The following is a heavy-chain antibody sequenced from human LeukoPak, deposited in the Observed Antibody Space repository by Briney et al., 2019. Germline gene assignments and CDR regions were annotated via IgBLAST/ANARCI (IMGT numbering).Heavy chain of an antibody. CDR2: IYHSGST. D-gene: IGHD6-6*01. Sequence: SETLSLTCTVSGGSISTYYWNWIRQPPGKGLEWIGYIYHSGSTNYNASLQSRVTISVDTSKNQFSLNLNSVTAADTAVYYCARGGAARLHFQNWGQGTLVTVSS. CDR1: GGSISTYY. CDR3: ARGGAARLHFQN. J-gene: IGHJ1*01. V-gene: IGHV4-59*01.